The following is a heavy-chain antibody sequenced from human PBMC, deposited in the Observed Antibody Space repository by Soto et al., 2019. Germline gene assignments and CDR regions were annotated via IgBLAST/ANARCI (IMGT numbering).Heavy chain of an antibody. D-gene: IGHD6-6*01. J-gene: IGHJ6*03. CDR1: GGSFSGHY. CDR2: INHSGST. Sequence: SETLSLTCAVYGGSFSGHYWSWIRQPPGKGLEWIGEINHSGSTNYNPSLKSRVTISVDTSKNQFSLKLSSVTAADTAVYYCARVGAARRHYYYYYYMDVWGKGTTVTVSS. CDR3: ARVGAARRHYYYYYYMDV. V-gene: IGHV4-34*01.